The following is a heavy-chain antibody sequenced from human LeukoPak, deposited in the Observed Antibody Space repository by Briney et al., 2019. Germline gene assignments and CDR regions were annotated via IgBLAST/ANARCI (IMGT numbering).Heavy chain of an antibody. D-gene: IGHD5-18*01. J-gene: IGHJ4*02. Sequence: GGSLRLSCAASGFTFSSYAMHWVRQAPGKGLEWVAVISYDGSNKYYADSVKGRFTISRDSSKNTLYLQMNSLRAEDTAVYYCARSQTPIQLWGQGTLVTVSS. V-gene: IGHV3-30-3*01. CDR3: ARSQTPIQL. CDR1: GFTFSSYA. CDR2: ISYDGSNK.